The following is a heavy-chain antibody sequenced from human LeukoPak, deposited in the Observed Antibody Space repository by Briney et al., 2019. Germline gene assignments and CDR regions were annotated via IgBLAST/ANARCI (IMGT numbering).Heavy chain of an antibody. CDR1: GGSISSYY. Sequence: PSETLSLTCTVSGGSISSYYWSWIRQPPGKGLEWIGYIYYSGSTNYNPSLKSRVTISVDTSKNQFSLKLSSVTAADTAVYYCASGYFDWSNHYFDYWGQGTLVTVSS. CDR3: ASGYFDWSNHYFDY. D-gene: IGHD3-9*01. V-gene: IGHV4-59*08. CDR2: IYYSGST. J-gene: IGHJ4*02.